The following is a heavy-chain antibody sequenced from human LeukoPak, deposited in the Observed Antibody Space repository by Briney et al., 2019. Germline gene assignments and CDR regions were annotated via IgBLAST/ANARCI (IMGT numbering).Heavy chain of an antibody. CDR2: NSAYNGNT. Sequence: ASVKVSCKASGYTFTSYGISWVRQAPGQGLEWMGWNSAYNGNTNYAQKLQGRVTMTTDTSTSTAYMELRSLRSDDTAVYYCASASGYYRHDNFDYWGQGTLVTVSS. CDR1: GYTFTSYG. J-gene: IGHJ4*02. V-gene: IGHV1-18*01. CDR3: ASASGYYRHDNFDY. D-gene: IGHD3-22*01.